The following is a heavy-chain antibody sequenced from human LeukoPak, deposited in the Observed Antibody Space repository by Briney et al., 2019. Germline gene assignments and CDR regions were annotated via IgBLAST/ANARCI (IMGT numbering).Heavy chain of an antibody. CDR3: ARGSIVGATGGWFDP. V-gene: IGHV4-39*07. Sequence: SETLSLTCTVSGGSISSSSYYWGWIRQPPGKGLEWIGSIYYSGSTYYNPSLKSRVTISVDTSKNQFSLKLSSVTAADTAVYYCARGSIVGATGGWFDPWGQGTLVTVSS. CDR1: GGSISSSSYY. CDR2: IYYSGST. D-gene: IGHD1-26*01. J-gene: IGHJ5*02.